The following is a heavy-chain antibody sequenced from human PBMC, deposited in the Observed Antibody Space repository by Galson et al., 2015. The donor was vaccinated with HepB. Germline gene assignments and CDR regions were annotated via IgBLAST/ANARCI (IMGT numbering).Heavy chain of an antibody. CDR1: GFTVSSNY. Sequence: SLRLSCAASGFTVSSNYMSWVRQAPGKGLEWVSVIYSGGGTYYADSVKGRFTISRDNSKNTLYLQMNSLRAEDTAVYYCARVAFSSWYRYFDYWGQGTLVTVSS. CDR3: ARVAFSSWYRYFDY. J-gene: IGHJ4*02. CDR2: IYSGGGT. V-gene: IGHV3-66*02. D-gene: IGHD6-13*01.